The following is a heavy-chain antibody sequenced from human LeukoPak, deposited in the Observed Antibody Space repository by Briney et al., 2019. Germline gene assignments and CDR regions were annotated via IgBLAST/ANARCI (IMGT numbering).Heavy chain of an antibody. CDR1: GFTFSSYG. CDR3: AKETTVASYFDN. J-gene: IGHJ4*02. D-gene: IGHD4-11*01. V-gene: IGHV3-30*02. CDR2: IRYDGGIQ. Sequence: GGSLRLSCAASGFTFSSYGIHWVRQAPGKGLEWVAFIRYDGGIQYYADSVKGRFTISRDNSKNTLYLQMNSLRDEDTAVYFCAKETTVASYFDNWGRGTLVTVSS.